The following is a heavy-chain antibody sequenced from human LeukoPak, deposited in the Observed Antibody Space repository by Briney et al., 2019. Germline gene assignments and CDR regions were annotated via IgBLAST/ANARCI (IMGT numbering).Heavy chain of an antibody. CDR2: IYPGDSDT. V-gene: IGHV5-51*01. CDR1: GYSFTSYW. CDR3: ARRAGYSYGSSEDYYYYMDV. J-gene: IGHJ6*03. Sequence: VESLKISCKGSGYSFTSYWIGWVRQMPGKGLEWMGIIYPGDSDTRYSLSFQGQVTISADMSISAAYLQWSSLKASDTAMYYGARRAGYSYGSSEDYYYYMDVWGKGTTVTVSS. D-gene: IGHD5-18*01.